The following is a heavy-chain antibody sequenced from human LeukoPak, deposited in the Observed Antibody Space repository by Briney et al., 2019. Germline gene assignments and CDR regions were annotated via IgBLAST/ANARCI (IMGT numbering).Heavy chain of an antibody. CDR1: GFTFSNAW. D-gene: IGHD1-14*01. Sequence: GGSLRLSCAASGFTFSNAWMSWVRQAPGKGLEWVSSISSSSSYIYYADSVKGRFTISRDNAKNSLYLQMNGLRAEDTAVYYCASYTYWGQGTLVTVSS. CDR2: ISSSSSYI. J-gene: IGHJ4*02. CDR3: ASYTY. V-gene: IGHV3-21*01.